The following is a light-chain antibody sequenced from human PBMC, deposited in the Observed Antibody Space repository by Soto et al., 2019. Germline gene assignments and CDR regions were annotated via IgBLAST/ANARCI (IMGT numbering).Light chain of an antibody. CDR2: GAS. CDR3: QQYGSSPIT. CDR1: QSVSDSY. J-gene: IGKJ3*01. Sequence: EIVLTQSPGTLSLSPGERAILSCRASQSVSDSYLAWYQQRPGQAPRLLIYGASSRATGIPDRFSGSGSGTYFTLTISRLEAEDFALYYCQQYGSSPITFAPGTKVDIK. V-gene: IGKV3-20*01.